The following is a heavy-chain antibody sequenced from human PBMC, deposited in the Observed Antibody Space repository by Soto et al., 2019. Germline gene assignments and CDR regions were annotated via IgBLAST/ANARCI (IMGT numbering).Heavy chain of an antibody. J-gene: IGHJ6*02. V-gene: IGHV3-30*18. D-gene: IGHD2-2*01. CDR2: ISYHGSKK. Sequence: QVQLVESGGGVVQPGRSLRLSCAASGFAFSSYGMHWVRQAPGKGLEWVAFISYHGSKKYYADSVKGRFTISRDNSKNTLYLQMNTLRAEDTAVYYCAKDTYCSDTSCAYYYGMDVWGQGTTVTVSS. CDR1: GFAFSSYG. CDR3: AKDTYCSDTSCAYYYGMDV.